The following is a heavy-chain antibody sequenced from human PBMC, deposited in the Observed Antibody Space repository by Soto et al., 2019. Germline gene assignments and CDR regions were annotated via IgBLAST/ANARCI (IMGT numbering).Heavy chain of an antibody. CDR1: GYTFTSYD. J-gene: IGHJ6*03. CDR2: MNPNSGNT. V-gene: IGHV1-8*01. D-gene: IGHD2-15*01. Sequence: ASVKVSCKASGYTFTSYDINWVRQATGQGLERMGWMNPNSGNTGYAQKFQGRVTMTSNTSISTAYMELSSLRSEETAVYYCARGGKHGSGGSCYSRRTRYYYYMDVWGKGTTVTVSS. CDR3: ARGGKHGSGGSCYSRRTRYYYYMDV.